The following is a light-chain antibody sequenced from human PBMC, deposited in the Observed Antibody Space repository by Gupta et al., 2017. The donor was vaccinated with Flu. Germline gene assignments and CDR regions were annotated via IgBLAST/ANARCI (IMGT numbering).Light chain of an antibody. Sequence: EIVLTQSPATLSLSPGERATLSCMASQSVSSYLAWYQQKPGQAPRLLIYDACTGSGCGTDFTLTISSREPEDFAVYYCQQHSNWFQYTFGQGTKVDIK. J-gene: IGKJ2*01. V-gene: IGKV3-11*01. CDR1: QSVSSY. CDR2: DA. CDR3: QQHSNWFQYT.